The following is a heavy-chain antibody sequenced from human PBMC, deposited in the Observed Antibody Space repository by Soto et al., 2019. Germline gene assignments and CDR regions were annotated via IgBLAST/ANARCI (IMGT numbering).Heavy chain of an antibody. Sequence: PSETLSLTCAVYGGSFSGYYWSWIRQPPGKGLEWIGEINHSGSTNYNPSLKSRVTISVDTSKNQFSLKLSSVTAADTAVYYCARGGTYYDFWSGYYPNYYYYGMDVWGQGTTVTAP. D-gene: IGHD3-3*01. CDR2: INHSGST. CDR1: GGSFSGYY. J-gene: IGHJ6*02. V-gene: IGHV4-34*01. CDR3: ARGGTYYDFWSGYYPNYYYYGMDV.